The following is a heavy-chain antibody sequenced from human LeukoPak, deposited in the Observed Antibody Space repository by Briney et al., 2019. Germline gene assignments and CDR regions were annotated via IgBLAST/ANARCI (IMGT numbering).Heavy chain of an antibody. CDR1: GFTFSSYW. CDR2: ITSDGSIT. CDR3: VRGVGAASFTLGY. J-gene: IGHJ4*02. Sequence: RGSLRLSCAASGFTFSSYWMHWVRQGPGKGLMWVSRITSDGSITNYADSVKGRFTISRDDAKNTLYLQLNSLRAEDTAVYFCVRGVGAASFTLGYWGQGTRVTVSS. D-gene: IGHD1-26*01. V-gene: IGHV3-74*01.